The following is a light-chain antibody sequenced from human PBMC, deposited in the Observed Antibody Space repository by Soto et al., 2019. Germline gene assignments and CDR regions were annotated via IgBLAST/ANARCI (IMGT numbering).Light chain of an antibody. CDR3: ETWDSNTHV. CDR1: SGHSSYI. V-gene: IGLV4-60*03. J-gene: IGLJ1*01. Sequence: QSVLTQSSSASASLGSSVQLTCALSSGHSSYIIAWHQQQPGKAPRYLMKLEGSGSYNKGSGVPDRFSGSSSGADRYLTISNLQSEDEADYYCETWDSNTHVFGTGTKLTVL. CDR2: LEGSGSY.